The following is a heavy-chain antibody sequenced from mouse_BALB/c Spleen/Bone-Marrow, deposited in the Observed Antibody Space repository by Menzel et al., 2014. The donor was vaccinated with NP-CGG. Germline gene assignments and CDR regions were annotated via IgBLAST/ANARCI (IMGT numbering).Heavy chain of an antibody. V-gene: IGHV14-3*02. CDR1: GFNIKDTY. Sequence: VQLQQSGAELVKPGASVKLSCTASGFNIKDTYMHWVKQRPEQGLEWIGRIDPANGNTKYDPKSQGKATITADTSSNTAYLQLSSLTSEDTAVYYCARNGYYVYYYAMDYWGQGTSVTVSS. CDR3: ARNGYYVYYYAMDY. CDR2: IDPANGNT. J-gene: IGHJ4*01. D-gene: IGHD2-3*01.